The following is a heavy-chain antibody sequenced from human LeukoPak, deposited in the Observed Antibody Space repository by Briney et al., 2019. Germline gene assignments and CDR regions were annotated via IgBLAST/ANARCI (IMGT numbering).Heavy chain of an antibody. CDR2: ISIYYSGST. CDR1: DGSINSRGYY. V-gene: IGHV4-39*07. Sequence: KPSETLSLTCTVSDGSINSRGYYWAWIRQPPGKGLEWIGSISIYYSGSTYYNPSLKSRVTISVDTSKNQFSLKLSSVTAADTAVYYCARDLGPYYYMDVWGKGTTVTISS. CDR3: ARDLGPYYYMDV. J-gene: IGHJ6*03.